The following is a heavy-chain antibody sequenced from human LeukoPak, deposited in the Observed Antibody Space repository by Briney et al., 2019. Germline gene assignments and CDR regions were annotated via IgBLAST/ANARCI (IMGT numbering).Heavy chain of an antibody. V-gene: IGHV3-23*01. Sequence: PGGSLRLSCAASGFTFSGYAMAWVRQAPGKGLEWVSSITITGSSPSYADFVKGRFTVSRDNSKNTLYLQMNSLRAEDTAVYFCAKSSSSWSYYFNYWGQGTLVTVSS. CDR3: AKSSSSWSYYFNY. CDR1: GFTFSGYA. J-gene: IGHJ4*02. D-gene: IGHD6-13*01. CDR2: ITITGSSP.